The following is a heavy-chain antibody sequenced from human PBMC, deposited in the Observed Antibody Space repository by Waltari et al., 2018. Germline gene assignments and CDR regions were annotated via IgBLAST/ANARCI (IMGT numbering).Heavy chain of an antibody. CDR2: IENKTEGGRT. CDR3: TRGRALFDY. J-gene: IGHJ4*02. CDR1: GFPFNNAW. V-gene: IGHV3-15*07. Sequence: EVQLVETGGGLIKPGGSLRLSCAASGFPFNNAWMNWVRRAPGKGLEWVGRIENKTEGGRTDYAAVVKGRCTISRDESENTLYLQMNSLKTEDTAVYYCTRGRALFDYWGQGTLVTVSS.